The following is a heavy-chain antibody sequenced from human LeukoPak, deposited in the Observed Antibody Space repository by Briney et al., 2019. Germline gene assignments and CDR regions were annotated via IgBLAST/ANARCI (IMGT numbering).Heavy chain of an antibody. Sequence: PSETLSLTCIVSGYSISSGYYWGWIRQPPGKGLEWIGNIHHSGSTYYNPSLKSRVTISVDTSKNQLSLKLSSVTAADTAVYYCAREGAPVSSAGGDIWGQGTMVTVSS. CDR3: AREGAPVSSAGGDI. CDR1: GYSISSGYY. V-gene: IGHV4-38-2*02. D-gene: IGHD6-19*01. CDR2: IHHSGST. J-gene: IGHJ3*02.